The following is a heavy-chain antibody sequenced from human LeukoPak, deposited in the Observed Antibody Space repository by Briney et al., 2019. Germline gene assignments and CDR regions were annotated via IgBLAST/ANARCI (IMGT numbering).Heavy chain of an antibody. CDR3: ARDVGGDLSSYYYYYYMDV. J-gene: IGHJ6*03. CDR1: GDSISSDGHS. D-gene: IGHD4-17*01. V-gene: IGHV4-30-4*07. CDR2: IYHSGAA. Sequence: SETLSLTCGVSGDSISSDGHSWSWIRQPPGKGLEWVGYIYHSGAAYHNPSLKSRLALSVDTSNNQFSLKLSSVTAADTAVYYCARDVGGDLSSYYYYYYMDVWGKGTTVTISS.